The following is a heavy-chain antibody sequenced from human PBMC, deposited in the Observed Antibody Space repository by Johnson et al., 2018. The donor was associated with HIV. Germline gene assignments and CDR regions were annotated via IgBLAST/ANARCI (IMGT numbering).Heavy chain of an antibody. CDR2: INWNGGST. CDR3: AIGRGEFPRHAFDI. D-gene: IGHD3-10*01. CDR1: GFTFDDYG. J-gene: IGHJ3*02. Sequence: MQLVESGGGVVRPGGSLRLSCAASGFTFDDYGVSWVRQAPGKGLEWVSGINWNGGSTGYADSVKGRFTISKDNSRNTLFLHINSLRADDTAVYYCAIGRGEFPRHAFDIWGQGTMVTVSS. V-gene: IGHV3-20*04.